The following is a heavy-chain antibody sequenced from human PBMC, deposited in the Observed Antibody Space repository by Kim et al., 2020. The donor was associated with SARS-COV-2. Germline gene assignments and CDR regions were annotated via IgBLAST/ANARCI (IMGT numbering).Heavy chain of an antibody. CDR3: ARRAYSSGWWYFDY. J-gene: IGHJ4*02. Sequence: GGSLRLSCAASGFTLSSYWMHWVRQAPGKGLVWVSRINSDGSSTGYADSVKGRFTISRDNAKNTLYLQMNSLRAEDTAVYYCARRAYSSGWWYFDYWGQGTLVTVSS. CDR1: GFTLSSYW. D-gene: IGHD6-19*01. CDR2: INSDGSST. V-gene: IGHV3-74*01.